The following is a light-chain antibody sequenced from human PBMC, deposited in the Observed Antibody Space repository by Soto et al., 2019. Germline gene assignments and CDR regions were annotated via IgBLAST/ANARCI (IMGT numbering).Light chain of an antibody. CDR2: GAS. Sequence: IVLTQSQGTLSLSPGERATLSCRASQRVSSRYLAWYQQKPGQAPTLLIYGASSRATGIPDRFSGSGSGTDVTLTISRLEPEDFALYYCQQYANSPPTFGQGTKVEIK. J-gene: IGKJ1*01. CDR3: QQYANSPPT. V-gene: IGKV3-20*01. CDR1: QRVSSRY.